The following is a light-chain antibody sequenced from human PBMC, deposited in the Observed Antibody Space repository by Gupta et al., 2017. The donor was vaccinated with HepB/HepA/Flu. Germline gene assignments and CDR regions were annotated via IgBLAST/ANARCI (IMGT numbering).Light chain of an antibody. V-gene: IGKV1-9*01. CDR3: QQRNGYPIT. Sequence: DILLTQSPSLLSASVGDRVTITCRASQGVRIYLAWYQQKPGKAPKLLISSATSLQNGVPSRFSGSGSGTEFTLTISSLQPEDFAIYYCQQRNGYPITFGQGTRMEI. CDR1: QGVRIY. CDR2: SAT. J-gene: IGKJ5*01.